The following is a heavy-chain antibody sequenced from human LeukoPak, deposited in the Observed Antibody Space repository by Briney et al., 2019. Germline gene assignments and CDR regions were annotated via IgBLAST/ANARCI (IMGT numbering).Heavy chain of an antibody. CDR3: ARDGFGTGSN. V-gene: IGHV3-7*03. J-gene: IGHJ4*02. CDR1: GLTFSNYW. D-gene: IGHD3-16*01. CDR2: IKQDGSEK. Sequence: QPGGSLRLSCAASGLTFSNYWMDWVRQAPGKGLEWVANIKQDGSEKNYVDSVKGRFIISRDNAKNSPYLQMNTLRADDTAVYYCARDGFGTGSNWGQGTLVTVSS.